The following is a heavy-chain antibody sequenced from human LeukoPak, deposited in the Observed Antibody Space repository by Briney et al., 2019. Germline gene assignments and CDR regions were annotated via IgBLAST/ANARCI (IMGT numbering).Heavy chain of an antibody. V-gene: IGHV3-30*14. Sequence: PGGSLRLSCAAFGFTFSSYAMHWVRQAPGKGLEWVAVISYDGSNKYYADSVKGRFTISRDNSKNTLFLQMNSLRAEDTAVYYCARDPQAAAGGDYWGQGTLVTVSS. CDR1: GFTFSSYA. J-gene: IGHJ4*02. CDR2: ISYDGSNK. CDR3: ARDPQAAAGGDY. D-gene: IGHD6-13*01.